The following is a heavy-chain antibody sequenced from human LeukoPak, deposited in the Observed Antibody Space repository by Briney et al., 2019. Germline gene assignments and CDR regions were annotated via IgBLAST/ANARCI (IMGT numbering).Heavy chain of an antibody. CDR3: AREGVYDSSGYYFDY. V-gene: IGHV3-7*01. Sequence: GGSLRLSCAASGFTFSSYRMIWVRQAPGEGLVGVAYIKQEGSEKYYVDSVKGRFTISRDNAKNSLYLQMNSLRAEDTAVYYCAREGVYDSSGYYFDYWGQGTLVTVSS. CDR2: IKQEGSEK. D-gene: IGHD3-22*01. CDR1: GFTFSSYR. J-gene: IGHJ4*02.